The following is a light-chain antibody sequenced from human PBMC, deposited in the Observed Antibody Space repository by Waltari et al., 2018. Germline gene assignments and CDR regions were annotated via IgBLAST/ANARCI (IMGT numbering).Light chain of an antibody. CDR2: ASS. Sequence: DIQMTQSPSSLSASVGDRVTITCRASKSISSYLNWYQQKPGKAPKLLIYASSSLQSGVPSRFSGGGAGTDFTLTISSLQPEDFATYYCQQSYSTPPWTFGQGTKVEIK. CDR1: KSISSY. CDR3: QQSYSTPPWT. J-gene: IGKJ1*01. V-gene: IGKV1-39*01.